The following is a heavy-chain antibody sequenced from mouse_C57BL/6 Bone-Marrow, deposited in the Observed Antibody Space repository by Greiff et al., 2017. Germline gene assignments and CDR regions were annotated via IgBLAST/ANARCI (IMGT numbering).Heavy chain of an antibody. CDR1: GYSFTGYY. CDR3: ARPVPFDY. J-gene: IGHJ2*01. CDR2: INPSTGGT. V-gene: IGHV1-43*01. Sequence: EVKLVESGPELVKPGASVKISCKASGYSFTGYYMHWVKQSSEKSLEWIGEINPSTGGTSYNQKFKGKATLTVDKSSSTAYMQLKSLTSEDSAVYYCARPVPFDYWGQGTTLTVSS.